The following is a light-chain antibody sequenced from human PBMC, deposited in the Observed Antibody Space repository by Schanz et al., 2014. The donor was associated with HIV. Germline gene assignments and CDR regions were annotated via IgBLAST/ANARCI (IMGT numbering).Light chain of an antibody. V-gene: IGKV3-20*01. J-gene: IGKJ4*01. CDR1: QRLSSSS. Sequence: EIVLTQSPGSLSLSPGGRATLSCAASQRLSSSSLAWYQQKPGQSPRLLIYAASTRATGIPDRFSGSGSGTDFSLTISRLEPEDFAVYYCQQYGSFFSFGGGTKVEI. CDR3: QQYGSFFS. CDR2: AAS.